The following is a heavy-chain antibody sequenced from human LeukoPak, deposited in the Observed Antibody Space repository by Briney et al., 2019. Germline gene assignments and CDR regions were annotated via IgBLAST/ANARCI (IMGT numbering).Heavy chain of an antibody. CDR1: GFTFDDYG. D-gene: IGHD3-10*01. J-gene: IGHJ6*02. CDR2: INWNGGST. CDR3: VRDNYYGSGSYAYYYGMDV. V-gene: IGHV3-20*04. Sequence: PGGSLRLSCAASGFTFDDYGMSWVRQAPGKGLEWVSGINWNGGSTGYADSVKGRFTISRDNAKTSLYLQMNSLKAEDTALYYCVRDNYYGSGSYAYYYGMDVWGQGTTVTVSS.